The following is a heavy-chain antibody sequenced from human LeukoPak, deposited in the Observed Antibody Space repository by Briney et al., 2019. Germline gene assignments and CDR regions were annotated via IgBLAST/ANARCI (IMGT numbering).Heavy chain of an antibody. CDR1: GATFSSYA. V-gene: IGHV1-69*13. J-gene: IGHJ4*02. D-gene: IGHD2-2*01. Sequence: GASVKVSCKASGATFSSYAISWVRQAPGQGLEWMGGIIPIFGTANYAQKFQGRVTITADESTSTAYMELSSLRSEDTAVYYSTTHGRGYCSSTSCHYFDYWGQGTLVTVSS. CDR2: IIPIFGTA. CDR3: TTHGRGYCSSTSCHYFDY.